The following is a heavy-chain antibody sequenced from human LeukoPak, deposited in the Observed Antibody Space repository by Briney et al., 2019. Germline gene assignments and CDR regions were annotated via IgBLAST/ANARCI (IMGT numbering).Heavy chain of an antibody. Sequence: PGGSLRLSCAASGFTFSSYWMSWVRQAPGKGLEWVANMKQDGSGTYYVDSVKGRFTISRDNAKNSLYLQMSSLRADDTAVYYCARDEYSSPCHYWGQGTLVTVSS. CDR1: GFTFSSYW. D-gene: IGHD6-6*01. V-gene: IGHV3-7*01. CDR2: MKQDGSGT. J-gene: IGHJ4*02. CDR3: ARDEYSSPCHY.